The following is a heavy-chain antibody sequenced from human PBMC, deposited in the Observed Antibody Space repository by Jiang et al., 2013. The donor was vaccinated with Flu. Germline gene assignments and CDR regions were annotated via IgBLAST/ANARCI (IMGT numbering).Heavy chain of an antibody. V-gene: IGHV1-46*01. CDR1: GYTFTSYY. Sequence: VKKPGLMKVSCKASGYTFTSYYMHWVRQAPGQGLEWMGIINPSGGSTSYAQKFQGRVTMTRDTSTSTVYMELSSLRSEDTAVYYCARGLPPLQDLPYYYGMDVWGPRDHGHRLL. J-gene: IGHJ6*01. CDR2: INPSGGST. CDR3: ARGLPPLQDLPYYYGMDV.